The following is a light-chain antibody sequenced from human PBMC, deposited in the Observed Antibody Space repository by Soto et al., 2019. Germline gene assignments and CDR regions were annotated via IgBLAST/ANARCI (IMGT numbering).Light chain of an antibody. V-gene: IGLV2-14*03. CDR2: DVS. CDR3: LSYTTICTYV. CDR1: SSDVGGYNY. J-gene: IGLJ1*01. Sequence: QSVLNQPASVYRSPRESITISCTETSSDVGGYNYVSWYQQHPGKAPKLMISDVSNRPSGVSNRFSASKSGNTASLTISGLQTEDEADYYCLSYTTICTYVFGTGTKVTVL.